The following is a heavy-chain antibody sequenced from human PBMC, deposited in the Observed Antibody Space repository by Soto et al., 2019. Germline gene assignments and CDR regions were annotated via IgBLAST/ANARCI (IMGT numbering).Heavy chain of an antibody. CDR3: ARRIGYYYDSSGYNGYYYGMDV. V-gene: IGHV3-33*01. D-gene: IGHD3-22*01. CDR2: IWYDGSNK. J-gene: IGHJ6*02. Sequence: GGSLRLSCAASGFTCSSYGMHWVRQAPGKGLEWVAVIWYDGSNKYYADSVKGRFTISRDNSKNTLYLQMNSLRAEDTAVYYCARRIGYYYDSSGYNGYYYGMDVWGQGTTVTVSS. CDR1: GFTCSSYG.